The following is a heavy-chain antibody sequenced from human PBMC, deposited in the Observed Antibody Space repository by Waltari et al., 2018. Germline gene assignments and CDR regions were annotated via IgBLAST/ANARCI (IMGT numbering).Heavy chain of an antibody. J-gene: IGHJ5*02. V-gene: IGHV4-34*02. CDR3: AARRRSSGAGFDP. CDR2: ITHTGTT. Sequence: QVQLQQWGAGLLKPSETQSLTCAVSGGSFSGYYWTWIRQPPGKGLEWIGDITHTGTTNYNSSLKSQVTMSIDTSKNQFSLTVTSVTAADTAIYYCAARRRSSGAGFDPWGQGTLVTVSS. D-gene: IGHD6-6*01. CDR1: GGSFSGYY.